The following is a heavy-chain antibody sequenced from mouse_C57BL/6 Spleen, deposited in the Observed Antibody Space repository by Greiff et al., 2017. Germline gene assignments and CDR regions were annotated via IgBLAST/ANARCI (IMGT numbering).Heavy chain of an antibody. CDR3: ARGFPDYYAMDY. Sequence: VQLQQSGPELVKPGTSVKISCKASGYAFSSSWMNWVKQRPGKGLEWIGRIYPGDGDTNYNGKFKGKATLTADKSSSTAYMQLSSLTSEDSAVYFCARGFPDYYAMDYWGQGTSVTVSS. CDR1: GYAFSSSW. V-gene: IGHV1-82*01. CDR2: IYPGDGDT. J-gene: IGHJ4*01.